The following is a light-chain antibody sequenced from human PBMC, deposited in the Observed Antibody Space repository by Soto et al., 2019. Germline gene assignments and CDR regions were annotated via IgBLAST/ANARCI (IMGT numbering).Light chain of an antibody. J-gene: IGKJ1*01. V-gene: IGKV3-20*01. Sequence: EIVLTQSPGTLSLAPGERATLSCRASQSVSGNHLAWYQQKPGQAPRLLIYGASNRATGIPDRFSGSGSGKSLPLNHRRLGAKDFAVYYCQQYGRTGTFGQGTKVEIK. CDR2: GAS. CDR3: QQYGRTGT. CDR1: QSVSGNH.